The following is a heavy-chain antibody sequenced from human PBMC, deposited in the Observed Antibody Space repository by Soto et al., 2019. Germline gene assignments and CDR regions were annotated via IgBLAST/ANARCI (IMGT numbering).Heavy chain of an antibody. J-gene: IGHJ6*03. CDR2: IYSGGST. CDR3: ARQDTAMGPYYYYYYMDV. V-gene: IGHV3-66*04. D-gene: IGHD5-18*01. CDR1: GFTVSSNY. Sequence: EVQLVESGGGLVQPGGSLRLSCAASGFTVSSNYMSSVRQAPGKGLEWVSVIYSGGSTYYADSVKGRFTISRDNSKNTLYLQMNSLRAEDTAVYYCARQDTAMGPYYYYYYMDVWGKGTTVTVSS.